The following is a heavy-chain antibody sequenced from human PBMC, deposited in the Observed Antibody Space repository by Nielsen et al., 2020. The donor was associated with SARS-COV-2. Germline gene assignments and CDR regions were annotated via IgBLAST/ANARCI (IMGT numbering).Heavy chain of an antibody. V-gene: IGHV7-4-1*02. CDR3: ARATRIFGLVTTYDY. D-gene: IGHD3/OR15-3a*01. Sequence: WVRQAPGQGLEWMGWINTNTGNPTYAQGFTGRFVFSWDTSVSTAYLQIRSLKAEDTAVYYCARATRIFGLVTTYDYWGQGTLVTVSS. CDR2: INTNTGNP. J-gene: IGHJ4*02.